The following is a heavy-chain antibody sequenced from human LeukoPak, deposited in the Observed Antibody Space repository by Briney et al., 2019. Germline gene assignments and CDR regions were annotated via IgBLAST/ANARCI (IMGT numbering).Heavy chain of an antibody. CDR2: IYYSGST. CDR1: GGSISSYY. CDR3: ARDGDYGFDY. Sequence: ASETLSLTCTDSGGSISSYYWSWIRQPPGKGLEWIGYIYYSGSTNYNPSLKSRVTISVDTSKNQFSLKLSSVTAADTAVYYCARDGDYGFDYWGQGTLVTVSS. V-gene: IGHV4-59*12. J-gene: IGHJ4*02. D-gene: IGHD4-17*01.